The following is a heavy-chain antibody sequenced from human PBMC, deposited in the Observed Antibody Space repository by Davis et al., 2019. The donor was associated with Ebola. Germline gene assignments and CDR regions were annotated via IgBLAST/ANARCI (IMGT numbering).Heavy chain of an antibody. D-gene: IGHD6-13*01. CDR2: IDHSGTT. Sequence: MPSETLSLTCAVSGGPFTGYYWSWIRQPPGRGLEWIAEIDHSGTTHYNSSLKSRVTISVDTSKNQISLQLISMTAADTAVYYCARLLVAAVVDYWGQGTLVTVSS. V-gene: IGHV4-34*01. J-gene: IGHJ4*02. CDR1: GGPFTGYY. CDR3: ARLLVAAVVDY.